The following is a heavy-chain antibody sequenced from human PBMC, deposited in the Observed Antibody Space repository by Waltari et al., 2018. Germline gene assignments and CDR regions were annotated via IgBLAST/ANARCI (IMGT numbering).Heavy chain of an antibody. D-gene: IGHD6-13*01. Sequence: QVQLQQWGAGLLKPSETLSLTCAVYGGSFSGYYWSWIRQPPGKGLEWIGEINHSGSTNYNPSLKSRVTISVDTSKNQFSLKLSSVTAEDTAVYYCARDRRVGVIAAAVYFQHWGQGTLVTVSS. CDR1: GGSFSGYY. CDR3: ARDRRVGVIAAAVYFQH. CDR2: INHSGST. J-gene: IGHJ1*01. V-gene: IGHV4-34*01.